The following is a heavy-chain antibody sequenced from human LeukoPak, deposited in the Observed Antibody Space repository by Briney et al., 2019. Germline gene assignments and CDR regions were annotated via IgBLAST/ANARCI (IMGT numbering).Heavy chain of an antibody. V-gene: IGHV4-30-4*01. D-gene: IGHD2-15*01. CDR1: GGSISSGDYY. CDR2: IYYSGST. J-gene: IGHJ3*02. CDR3: ARGPAATPYDAFDI. Sequence: KPSEILSLTCTVSGGSISSGDYYWSWIRQPPGKGLEWIGYIYYSGSTYYNPSLKSRVTISVDTSKNQFSLKLSSVTAADTAVYYCARGPAATPYDAFDIWGQGTMVTVSS.